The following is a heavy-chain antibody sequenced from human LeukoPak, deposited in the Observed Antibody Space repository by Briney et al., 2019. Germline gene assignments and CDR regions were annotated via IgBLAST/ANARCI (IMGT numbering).Heavy chain of an antibody. D-gene: IGHD6-19*01. CDR2: ISSSSSYI. Sequence: PGGSLRLSCAASGFTFSSYSMNWVRQAPGKGLEWVSSISSSSSYIYYADSVKGRFTISRDNAKNSLYLQMNSLRAEDTAVYYCARGHVAVAGEYFRHWGQGTLVTVSS. CDR3: ARGHVAVAGEYFRH. CDR1: GFTFSSYS. V-gene: IGHV3-21*01. J-gene: IGHJ1*01.